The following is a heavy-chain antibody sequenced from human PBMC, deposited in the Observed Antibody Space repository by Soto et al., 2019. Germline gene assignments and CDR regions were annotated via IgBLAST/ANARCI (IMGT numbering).Heavy chain of an antibody. D-gene: IGHD2-8*01. Sequence: ASVKVSCKASGYTFTSYDINWVRQATGQGLEWMGWMNPNSGNTGYAQKFQGRVTMTRNTSISTAYMELSSLRSEDTAVYYCARGGYCTNGVCYGWGYYYYGMDVWGQGTTVTVSS. CDR3: ARGGYCTNGVCYGWGYYYYGMDV. J-gene: IGHJ6*02. V-gene: IGHV1-8*01. CDR1: GYTFTSYD. CDR2: MNPNSGNT.